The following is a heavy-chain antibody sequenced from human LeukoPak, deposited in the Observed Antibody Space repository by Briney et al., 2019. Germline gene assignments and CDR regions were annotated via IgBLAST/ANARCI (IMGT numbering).Heavy chain of an antibody. CDR2: ISITSNTI. J-gene: IGHJ4*02. CDR3: ARGGLDAYDY. CDR1: GFSFRNYE. V-gene: IGHV3-48*03. Sequence: GGSLRLSCAASGFSFRNYEMNWVRQAPGKGLDWVSYISITSNTIHYADSVKGRFTISRDNAKNSLYLQMTCLRAEDTAIYYCARGGLDAYDYWGQGTLVTVSS. D-gene: IGHD5-24*01.